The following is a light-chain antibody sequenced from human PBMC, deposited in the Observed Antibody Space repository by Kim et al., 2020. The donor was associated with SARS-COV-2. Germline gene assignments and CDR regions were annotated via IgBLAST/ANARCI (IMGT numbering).Light chain of an antibody. Sequence: SYELTQPPSVSVSPGQTASITCSADKLGDKYVCWYQQRPGKSPVLVISQDTKRPSGIPERFSGSNSGNTATLTISGTQAMDEADYYCQAWDSSTWVFGGGTQLTVL. CDR3: QAWDSSTWV. J-gene: IGLJ3*02. V-gene: IGLV3-1*01. CDR1: KLGDKY. CDR2: QDT.